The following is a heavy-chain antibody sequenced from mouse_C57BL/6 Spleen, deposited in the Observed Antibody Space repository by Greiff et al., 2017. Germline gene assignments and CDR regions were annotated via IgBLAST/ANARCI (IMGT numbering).Heavy chain of an antibody. CDR2: IYPGDGDT. V-gene: IGHV1-82*01. CDR1: GYAFSSSW. D-gene: IGHD1-1*01. J-gene: IGHJ2*01. Sequence: VQLVESGPELVKPGASVKISCKASGYAFSSSWMNWVKQRPGKGLEWIGRIYPGDGDTNYNGKFKGKATLTADKSSSTAYMQLSSLTSEDSAVYFCAREYYGSSPYYFDYWGQGTTLTVSS. CDR3: AREYYGSSPYYFDY.